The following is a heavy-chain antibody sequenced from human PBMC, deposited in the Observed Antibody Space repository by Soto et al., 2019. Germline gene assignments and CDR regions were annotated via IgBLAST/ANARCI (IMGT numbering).Heavy chain of an antibody. CDR2: ISGSGGST. D-gene: IGHD3-22*01. J-gene: IGHJ4*02. CDR3: AKSAPTLYYYDSSRFDY. CDR1: GFTFSSYA. Sequence: PGGFLRLSCAASGFTFSSYAMSWVRQAPGKGLEWVSAISGSGGSTYYADSVKGRFTISRDNSKNTLYLQMNSLRAEDTAVYYCAKSAPTLYYYDSSRFDYWGQGTLVTVSS. V-gene: IGHV3-23*01.